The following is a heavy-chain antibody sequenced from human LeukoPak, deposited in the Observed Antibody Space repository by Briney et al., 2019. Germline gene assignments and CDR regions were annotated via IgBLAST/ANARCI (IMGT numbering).Heavy chain of an antibody. D-gene: IGHD5-12*01. CDR3: AKDIEDIVATVAFDI. J-gene: IGHJ3*02. CDR1: GFTFDDYA. CDR2: ISWNSGSI. Sequence: GRSLRLSCAASGFTFDDYAMHWVRQAPGKGLGWVSGISWNSGSIGYADSVKGRFTISRDNAKNSLYLQMNSLRAEDTALYYCAKDIEDIVATVAFDIWGQGTMVTVSS. V-gene: IGHV3-9*01.